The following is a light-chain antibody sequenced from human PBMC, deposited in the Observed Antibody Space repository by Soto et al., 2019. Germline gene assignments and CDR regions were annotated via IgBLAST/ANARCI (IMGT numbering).Light chain of an antibody. V-gene: IGKV1-39*01. J-gene: IGKJ2*01. Sequence: DIQMTQSPSSLSASVGDRVSITCRANQTIRNFLQWYQQKPGKVPKFLIYAASSLVDGVPSRFSGSGSGADFTLTISSLQPEDFATYYCQQSYCIPYTFGQGTKLDSK. CDR2: AAS. CDR1: QTIRNF. CDR3: QQSYCIPYT.